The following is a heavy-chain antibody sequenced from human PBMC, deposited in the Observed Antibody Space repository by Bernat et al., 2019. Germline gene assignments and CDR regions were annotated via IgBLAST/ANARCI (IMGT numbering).Heavy chain of an antibody. J-gene: IGHJ4*02. V-gene: IGHV2-5*02. CDR3: AHSGITFGGVIARFDY. Sequence: QITLKESGPTLVKPTQTLTLTCTFSGFSLSTSGVGVGWIRQPPGKALEWLALIYWDDDKRYSPSLKSRLTITKDTSKNQVVLTMTNMDPVDTATYYCAHSGITFGGVIARFDYWGQGTLVTVSS. D-gene: IGHD3-16*02. CDR1: GFSLSTSGVG. CDR2: IYWDDDK.